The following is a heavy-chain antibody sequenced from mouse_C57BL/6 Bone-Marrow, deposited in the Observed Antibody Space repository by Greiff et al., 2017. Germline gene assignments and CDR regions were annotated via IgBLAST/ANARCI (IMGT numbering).Heavy chain of an antibody. Sequence: EVQGVESGGDLVKPGGSLKLSCAASGFTFSSYGMSWVRQTPDKRLEWVATISSGGSYTYYPDSVKGRFTISRDNAKNTLYLQMSSLKSEDTAMYYCARHSDYYDVWGTGTTVTVSS. V-gene: IGHV5-6*01. J-gene: IGHJ1*03. CDR3: ARHSDYYDV. CDR1: GFTFSSYG. CDR2: ISSGGSYT.